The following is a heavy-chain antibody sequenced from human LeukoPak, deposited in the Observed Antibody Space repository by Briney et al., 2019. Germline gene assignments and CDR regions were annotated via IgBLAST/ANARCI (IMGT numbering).Heavy chain of an antibody. J-gene: IGHJ6*03. Sequence: PSETLSLTCTVSGGSTSSSSYYWGWIRQPPGKGLEWIGSIYYSGSTYYNPSLKSRVTISVDTSKNQFSLKLSSMTAADTTVYYCATLGTPHSYYYYHMDVWGKGTTVTVSS. D-gene: IGHD1-1*01. CDR1: GGSTSSSSYY. CDR3: ATLGTPHSYYYYHMDV. V-gene: IGHV4-39*01. CDR2: IYYSGST.